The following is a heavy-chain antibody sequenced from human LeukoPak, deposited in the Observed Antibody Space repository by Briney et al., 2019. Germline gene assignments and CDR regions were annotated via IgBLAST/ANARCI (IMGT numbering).Heavy chain of an antibody. Sequence: GGSLRLSCAASGLTFSSYSMNWVRQAPGKGLEWVSSIDFTSRYIYNADSVKGRFTTSRDNAKNSLDLQMNSLKVEDTAVYYCATPAAGPGAEYSLYWGQGTLVIVSS. CDR2: IDFTSRYI. J-gene: IGHJ1*01. D-gene: IGHD6-13*01. CDR3: ATPAAGPGAEYSLY. V-gene: IGHV3-21*01. CDR1: GLTFSSYS.